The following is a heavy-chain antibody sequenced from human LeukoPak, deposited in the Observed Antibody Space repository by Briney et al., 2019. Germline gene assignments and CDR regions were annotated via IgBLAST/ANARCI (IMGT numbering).Heavy chain of an antibody. Sequence: GASVKVSCKASGGTFSNYAFSWVRQAPGQGLEWMGGIIPIFGTANYAQKFQGRVTITADKSTSTAYMELSSLRSEDTAVYYCAAVAVGAFDIWGQGTMVTVSS. J-gene: IGHJ3*02. D-gene: IGHD6-19*01. CDR3: AAVAVGAFDI. CDR2: IIPIFGTA. CDR1: GGTFSNYA. V-gene: IGHV1-69*06.